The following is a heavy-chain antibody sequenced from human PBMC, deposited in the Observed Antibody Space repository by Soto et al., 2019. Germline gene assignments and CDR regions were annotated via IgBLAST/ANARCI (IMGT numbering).Heavy chain of an antibody. J-gene: IGHJ6*02. Sequence: PSETLSLTCTVSGGSVSSGSYYWSRIRQPPGKGLEWIGYIYYSGSTNYNPSLKSRVTISVDTSKNQFSLKLSSVTAADTAVYYCARDRGDGYKIYYYYGMAVWGQGTTVTVSS. V-gene: IGHV4-61*01. CDR2: IYYSGST. D-gene: IGHD5-12*01. CDR3: ARDRGDGYKIYYYYGMAV. CDR1: GGSVSSGSYY.